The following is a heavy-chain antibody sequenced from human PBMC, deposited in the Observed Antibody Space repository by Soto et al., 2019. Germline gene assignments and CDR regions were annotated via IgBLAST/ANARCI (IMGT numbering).Heavy chain of an antibody. CDR2: ISSSSSYI. V-gene: IGHV3-21*01. CDR1: GFTFSSYS. Sequence: PGGSLRLSCAASGFTFSSYSMNWVRQAPGKGLEWVSSISSSSSYIYYADSVKGRFTISRDNAKNSLYLQMNSLRAEDTAVYYCARDNVYSSSWQYNWFDPWGQGTLVTVSS. CDR3: ARDNVYSSSWQYNWFDP. J-gene: IGHJ5*02. D-gene: IGHD6-13*01.